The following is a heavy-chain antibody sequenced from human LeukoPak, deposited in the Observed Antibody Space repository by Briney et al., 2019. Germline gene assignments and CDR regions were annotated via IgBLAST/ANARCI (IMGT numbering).Heavy chain of an antibody. CDR2: MYISGST. CDR1: GGSISTYY. V-gene: IGHV4-4*07. D-gene: IGHD3-10*01. CDR3: ARADGSGSYYFDY. J-gene: IGHJ4*02. Sequence: PSETLSLTCTVSGGSISTYYWSWIRQPAGKGVEWIGRMYISGSTNYNPSLKSRVTMSVDTSKNHFSLKLSSVTAADTAVYYCARADGSGSYYFDYWGQGILVTVSS.